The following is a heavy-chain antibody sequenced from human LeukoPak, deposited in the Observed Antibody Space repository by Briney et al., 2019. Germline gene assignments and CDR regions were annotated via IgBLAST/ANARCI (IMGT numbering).Heavy chain of an antibody. CDR1: GFTFSSYE. V-gene: IGHV3-21*01. CDR2: ISSSSSYI. J-gene: IGHJ3*02. Sequence: SGGSLRLSCAASGFTFSSYEMNRVRQAPGKGLEWVSSISSSSSYIYYADSVKGRFTISRHNAKNSLYLQMNSLRAEDTAVYYCVSGGLQIAAAGKTDAFDIWGQGTMVTVSS. CDR3: VSGGLQIAAAGKTDAFDI. D-gene: IGHD6-13*01.